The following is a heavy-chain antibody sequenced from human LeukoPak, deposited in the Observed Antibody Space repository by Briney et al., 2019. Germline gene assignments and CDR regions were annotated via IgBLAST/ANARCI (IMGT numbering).Heavy chain of an antibody. J-gene: IGHJ4*02. CDR2: FSVRADST. CDR3: AKASPYYDILTGYYYYFDS. V-gene: IGHV3-23*01. CDR1: GFTFSSNA. Sequence: SGGSLRLSCAASGFTFSSNAMSWVRQAPGKGLEGVSAFSVRADSTYYADPVKGRFTIYRDNSKNMVYLQMNRLRAEDTAVYYCAKASPYYDILTGYYYYFDSWGQGTLVTVSS. D-gene: IGHD3-9*01.